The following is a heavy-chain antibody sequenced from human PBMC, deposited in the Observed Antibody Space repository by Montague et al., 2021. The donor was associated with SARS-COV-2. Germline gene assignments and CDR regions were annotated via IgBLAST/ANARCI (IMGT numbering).Heavy chain of an antibody. V-gene: IGHV4-59*01. CDR2: IYYSGST. CDR3: ARGREYSSSAGFDY. D-gene: IGHD6-6*01. CDR1: GGSISSYY. Sequence: SETLSLTCTVSGGSISSYYWSRIRQPPGKGLEWIGYIYYSGSTNYNPSLKSRVTISVDTSKNQFSLKLSSVTAADTAVYYCARGREYSSSAGFDYWGQGTRVTVSS. J-gene: IGHJ4*02.